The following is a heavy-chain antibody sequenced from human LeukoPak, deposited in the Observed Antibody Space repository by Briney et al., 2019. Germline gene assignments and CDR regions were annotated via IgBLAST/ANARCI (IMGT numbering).Heavy chain of an antibody. V-gene: IGHV3-48*04. Sequence: PGGSLRLSCAASGFTFSSYSMNWVRQAPGKGLEWVSYISSSSSTIYYADSVKGRFTISRDNAKNSLYLQMNSLRAEDTAVYYCAREITGYCSGGSCGGWGQGTLVTVSS. J-gene: IGHJ4*02. CDR2: ISSSSSTI. CDR1: GFTFSSYS. D-gene: IGHD2-15*01. CDR3: AREITGYCSGGSCGG.